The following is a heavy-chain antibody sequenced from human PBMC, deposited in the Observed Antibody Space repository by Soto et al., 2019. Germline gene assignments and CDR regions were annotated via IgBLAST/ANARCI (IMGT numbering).Heavy chain of an antibody. Sequence: GGSLRLSCAASGFTFSRYAIHWVRQAPGKGLEWVTVMSYDGNQKHYADSVKGRFTVSRDDSENTVFLQMTSLRPEDTATYYCAKDRYFDSYYLDSWGQGTQVTVSS. V-gene: IGHV3-30-3*01. CDR2: MSYDGNQK. CDR3: AKDRYFDSYYLDS. CDR1: GFTFSRYA. J-gene: IGHJ4*02. D-gene: IGHD3-9*01.